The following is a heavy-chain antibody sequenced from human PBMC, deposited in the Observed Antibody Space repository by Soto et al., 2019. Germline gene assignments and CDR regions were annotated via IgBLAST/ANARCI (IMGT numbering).Heavy chain of an antibody. CDR2: ICYSGST. Sequence: SETLSLTCTVSGGSISSGDYYWSWIRQPPGNGLEWIGYICYSGSTNYNPSLKSRVTISVDTSKNHFSLKLRSVTAADTAVYYCARGPYSTSYTNFDYWGQGTLVTVSS. J-gene: IGHJ4*02. V-gene: IGHV4-61*03. CDR1: GGSISSGDYY. D-gene: IGHD6-13*01. CDR3: ARGPYSTSYTNFDY.